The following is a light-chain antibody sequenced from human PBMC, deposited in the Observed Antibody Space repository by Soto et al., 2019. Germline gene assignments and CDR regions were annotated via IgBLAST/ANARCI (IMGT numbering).Light chain of an antibody. Sequence: SYELTQPPSVSVSPGQTASITCSGDKLGDKYACWYQQKPGQSPVLVIYQDSKRPSGIPERFSGSNSGNTATLTISGTQAMDEDDYYCQAWDSSNDVVFGGGTQLTVL. V-gene: IGLV3-1*01. CDR1: KLGDKY. CDR3: QAWDSSNDVV. J-gene: IGLJ2*01. CDR2: QDS.